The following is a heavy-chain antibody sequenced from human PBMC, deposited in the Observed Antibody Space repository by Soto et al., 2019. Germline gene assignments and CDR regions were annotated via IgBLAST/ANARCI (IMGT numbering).Heavy chain of an antibody. Sequence: PGGSLRLSCAASGFSFSRYLMTWVRQTPGQGLEWVSSISGRGDATYYADSVKGRFTISRDNSKNTLFLQMNSLGADDTAVYYCAKDPILTTPPSFDPWDQGTLVTVSS. CDR2: ISGRGDAT. V-gene: IGHV3-23*01. CDR1: GFSFSRYL. J-gene: IGHJ5*02. D-gene: IGHD3-9*01. CDR3: AKDPILTTPPSFDP.